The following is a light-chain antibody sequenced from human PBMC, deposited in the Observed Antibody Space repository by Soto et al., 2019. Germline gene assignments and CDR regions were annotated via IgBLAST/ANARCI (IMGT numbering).Light chain of an antibody. J-gene: IGLJ2*01. Sequence: QSVLTQPPSVSGAPGQRVTIPCTGSSSNIGAAYDVHWYQQFPGTAPKLLIYDNNNRPSGVPDRFSGSKSGASASLAITGLQAEDEADYYCHSYDSSLSAVVFGGGTKLTVL. CDR2: DNN. CDR3: HSYDSSLSAVV. CDR1: SSNIGAAYD. V-gene: IGLV1-40*01.